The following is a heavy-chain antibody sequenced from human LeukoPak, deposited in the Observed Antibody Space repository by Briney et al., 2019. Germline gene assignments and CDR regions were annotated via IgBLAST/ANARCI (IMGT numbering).Heavy chain of an antibody. CDR3: AKDPGYGDYYYYYMDV. V-gene: IGHV3-30*02. J-gene: IGHJ6*03. D-gene: IGHD4-17*01. Sequence: GGSLRLSCAAYGFTFSSYGMHWVRQAPGKGLEWVAFIRYDGSNKYYADSVKGRFTISRDNSKNTLYLQMNSLRAEDTAVYYCAKDPGYGDYYYYYMDVWGKGTTVTISS. CDR1: GFTFSSYG. CDR2: IRYDGSNK.